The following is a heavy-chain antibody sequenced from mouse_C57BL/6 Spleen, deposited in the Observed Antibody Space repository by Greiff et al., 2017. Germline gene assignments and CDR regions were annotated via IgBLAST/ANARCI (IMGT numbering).Heavy chain of an antibody. CDR2: ISDGGSYT. Sequence: EVKLVESGGGLVKPGGSLKLSCAASGFTFSSYAMSWVRQTPEKRLEWVATISDGGSYTYYPDNVKGRFTISRDNAKNNLYLQMSHLKSEDTAMYYCARDTQSSTVVATDYYAMDYWGQGTSVTVSS. J-gene: IGHJ4*01. CDR3: ARDTQSSTVVATDYYAMDY. D-gene: IGHD1-1*01. V-gene: IGHV5-4*01. CDR1: GFTFSSYA.